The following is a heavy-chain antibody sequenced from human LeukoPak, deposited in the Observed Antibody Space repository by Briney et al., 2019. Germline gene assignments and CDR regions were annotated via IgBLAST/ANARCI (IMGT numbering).Heavy chain of an antibody. J-gene: IGHJ4*02. CDR3: ARAQAAYSSGWYPYYFDY. CDR2: IYTSGST. D-gene: IGHD6-19*01. Sequence: SETLSLTCTVSGGSISSGSYYWSWIRQPAGKGLEWIGRIYTSGSTNYNPSLKSRVTISVDTSKNQFSLKLSSVTAADTAVYYCARAQAAYSSGWYPYYFDYWGQGTLVTVSS. CDR1: GGSISSGSYY. V-gene: IGHV4-61*02.